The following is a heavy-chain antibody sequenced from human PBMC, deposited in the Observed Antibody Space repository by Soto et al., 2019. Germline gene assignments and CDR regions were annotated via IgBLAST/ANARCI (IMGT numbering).Heavy chain of an antibody. Sequence: EVQLVESGGGLVQPGGSLRLSCSASGFSFSHYAMHWVRQAPGKELEYVSEISSNGGKTYYADSVKGRFTIARDNSKNTLYLQMSSLRAEDTAVYYCVKVWGGYYFDYWGQGTLVTVSS. CDR1: GFSFSHYA. V-gene: IGHV3-64D*08. D-gene: IGHD7-27*01. CDR2: ISSNGGKT. J-gene: IGHJ4*02. CDR3: VKVWGGYYFDY.